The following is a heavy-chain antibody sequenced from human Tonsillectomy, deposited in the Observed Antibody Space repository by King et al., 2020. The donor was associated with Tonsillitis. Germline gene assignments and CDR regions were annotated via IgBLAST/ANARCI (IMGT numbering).Heavy chain of an antibody. CDR2: ISWDGGST. J-gene: IGHJ6*02. Sequence: EVQLVESGGVVVQPGGSLRLSCAASGFTFDDYTMHWVRQAPGKGLEWVSLISWDGGSTNYADSVKGRFTISRDNSKNSLYLQMNSLRTEDTALYYCAKAGGSYSYYYGMDVWGQGTTVTVSS. CDR1: GFTFDDYT. D-gene: IGHD1-26*01. CDR3: AKAGGSYSYYYGMDV. V-gene: IGHV3-43*01.